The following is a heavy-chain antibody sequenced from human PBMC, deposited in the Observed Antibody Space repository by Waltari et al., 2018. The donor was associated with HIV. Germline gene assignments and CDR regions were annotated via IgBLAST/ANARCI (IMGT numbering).Heavy chain of an antibody. CDR2: IYYSGST. Sequence: QVQLQESGPGLVKPSQTLSLTCTVSGGSISSGGYYWSWIRQHPGKGLEWIGYIYYSGSTYYHPSLKRRVTISVDTSNNQFSLKLSSVTAADTAVYYCAREGYSYGTLGYWGQGTLVTVSS. D-gene: IGHD5-18*01. V-gene: IGHV4-31*03. CDR3: AREGYSYGTLGY. J-gene: IGHJ4*02. CDR1: GGSISSGGYY.